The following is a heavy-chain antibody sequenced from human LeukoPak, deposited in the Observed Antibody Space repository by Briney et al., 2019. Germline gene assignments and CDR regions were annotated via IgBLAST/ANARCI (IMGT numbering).Heavy chain of an antibody. CDR1: GGSFSGYY. D-gene: IGHD3-10*01. CDR2: INHSGST. CDR3: ARGRVRGVIIALKHNWFDP. J-gene: IGHJ5*02. V-gene: IGHV4-34*01. Sequence: SETLSLTCAVYGGSFSGYYWSWIRQPPGKGLEWIGEINHSGSTNYNPSLKSRVTISVDTSKNQFSLKLSSVTAADTAVYYCARGRVRGVIIALKHNWFDPWGQGTLVTVSS.